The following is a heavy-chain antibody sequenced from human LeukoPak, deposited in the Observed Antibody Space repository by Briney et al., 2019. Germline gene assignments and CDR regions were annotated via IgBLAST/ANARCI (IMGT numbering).Heavy chain of an antibody. CDR2: ISWDGGST. CDR3: ARGGFSTVTHFDY. Sequence: GGSLRLSCAASGFTFDDYAMHWVRQAPGKGLEWVSLISWDGGSTYYADSVKGRFTISRDNAKNSLYLQMNSLRAEDTAVYYCARGGFSTVTHFDYWGQGTLVTVSS. D-gene: IGHD4-17*01. CDR1: GFTFDDYA. J-gene: IGHJ4*02. V-gene: IGHV3-43D*03.